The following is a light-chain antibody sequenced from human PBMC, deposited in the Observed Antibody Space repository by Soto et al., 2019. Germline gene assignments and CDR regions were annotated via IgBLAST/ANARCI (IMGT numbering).Light chain of an antibody. Sequence: VLLTQSPLSLPVTLGQPASISCRSSQSPLYSDGNTYLHWFQQRPGQSPRRLIYRVSNRDSGVPDRFSGSGSGTDFTLKISRVEAEDVGVYYCMQGTYWPYTFGQGTRLEIK. V-gene: IGKV2-30*01. CDR2: RVS. CDR1: QSPLYSDGNTY. CDR3: MQGTYWPYT. J-gene: IGKJ5*01.